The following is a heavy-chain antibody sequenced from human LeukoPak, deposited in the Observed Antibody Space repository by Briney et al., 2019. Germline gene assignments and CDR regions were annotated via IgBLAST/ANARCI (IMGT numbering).Heavy chain of an antibody. CDR1: GFTFSSYA. CDR2: ISGSGGST. V-gene: IGHV3-23*01. D-gene: IGHD3-22*01. CDR3: AKDDAPTYYYERHAFDI. Sequence: GGSLRLSCAASGFTFSSYAMSWVRQAPGKGLEWVSAISGSGGSTYYADSVKGRFTISRDNSKNTLYLQINSLRAEDTAVYYCAKDDAPTYYYERHAFDIWGQGTMVTVSS. J-gene: IGHJ3*02.